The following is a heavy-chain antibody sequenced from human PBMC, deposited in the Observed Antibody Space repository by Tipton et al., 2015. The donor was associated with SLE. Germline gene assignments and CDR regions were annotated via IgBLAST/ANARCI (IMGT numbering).Heavy chain of an antibody. D-gene: IGHD5-18*01. J-gene: IGHJ5*02. Sequence: TLSLTCIVSGGSINSHHWTWVRQPPGKGLEWIGYVHYSGNTNYNPSLESRVTISVETSKNQFSLTLSSVTTADTATYFCAREPRGYSYWLDNWLDHWGQGTLVTVSS. CDR1: GGSINSHH. V-gene: IGHV4-59*11. CDR2: VHYSGNT. CDR3: AREPRGYSYWLDNWLDH.